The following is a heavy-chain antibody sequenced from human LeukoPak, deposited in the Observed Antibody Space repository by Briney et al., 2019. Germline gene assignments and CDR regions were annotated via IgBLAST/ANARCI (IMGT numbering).Heavy chain of an antibody. Sequence: SETLSLTCTVSGGSINSGSYYWRWIRQPAGTGLEWIGRIYTSGSTNYNPSLKSRVTISMDTSKNQFSLKLTSVTAADTAVYYCTTGDYFYYYYYYMDVRGKGTTVTVSS. J-gene: IGHJ6*03. CDR2: IYTSGST. CDR3: TTGDYFYYYYYYMDV. V-gene: IGHV4-61*02. CDR1: GGSINSGSYY. D-gene: IGHD2/OR15-2a*01.